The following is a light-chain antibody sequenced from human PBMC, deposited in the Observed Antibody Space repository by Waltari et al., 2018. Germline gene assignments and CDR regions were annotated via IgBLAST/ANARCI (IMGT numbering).Light chain of an antibody. Sequence: QSALTQPASVSGSPEQSITISCTGTSSDVGSYNLVSWYQQHPGKAPKLMISEVNERPSGVFIRFSGSKSGNTASLTISGLQSVDEADYYCCSYAGSNTVLFGGGTKLTVL. CDR2: EVN. CDR1: SSDVGSYNL. J-gene: IGLJ2*01. V-gene: IGLV2-23*02. CDR3: CSYAGSNTVL.